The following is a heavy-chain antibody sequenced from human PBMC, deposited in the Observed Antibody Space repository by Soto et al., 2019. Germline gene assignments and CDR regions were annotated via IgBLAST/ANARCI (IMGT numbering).Heavy chain of an antibody. CDR3: AREPATAKPEGVDF. CDR2: INPNSGGT. D-gene: IGHD1-1*01. Sequence: GASAKVSCKASGYTFSDYYIHWVRQALGQGLEWMGWINPNSGGTKYAPKFQGGVTMTRDTSITTAYMELSRLRSGDTAVYYCAREPATAKPEGVDFWGQGTLVTVSS. V-gene: IGHV1-2*02. J-gene: IGHJ4*02. CDR1: GYTFSDYY.